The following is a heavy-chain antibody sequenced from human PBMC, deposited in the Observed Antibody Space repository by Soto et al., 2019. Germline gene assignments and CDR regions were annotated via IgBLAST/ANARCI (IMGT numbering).Heavy chain of an antibody. CDR3: AKVLRDGLRTFDR. CDR2: ITTGGGST. V-gene: IGHV3-23*01. J-gene: IGHJ4*02. CDR1: GFTFSTYS. Sequence: GGSLRLSCAASGFTFSTYSMSWVRQAPGKRLEWVSAITTGGGSTFYADSMKGRFTISRDNSKNTLYLQMNSLRAEDTAVYYCAKVLRDGLRTFDRWGQGTRVTVSS. D-gene: IGHD4-17*01.